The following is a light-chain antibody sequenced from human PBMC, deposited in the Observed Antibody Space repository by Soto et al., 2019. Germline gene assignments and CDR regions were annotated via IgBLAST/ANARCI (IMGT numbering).Light chain of an antibody. Sequence: EIVMTQSPATLSVSPGERATLSCRASQSVSSNLAWYQQKPGQAPRLLIYGASTRATGIPARFSGSGSGTEFTLTISSLQSEDFAVYYCQQYXNWPPLTFGGGTKVDIK. CDR2: GAS. J-gene: IGKJ4*01. V-gene: IGKV3-15*01. CDR1: QSVSSN. CDR3: QQYXNWPPLT.